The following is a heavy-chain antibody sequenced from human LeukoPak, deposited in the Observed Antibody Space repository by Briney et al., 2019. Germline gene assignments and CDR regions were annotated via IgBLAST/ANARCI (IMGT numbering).Heavy chain of an antibody. V-gene: IGHV3-30-3*01. Sequence: PGGSLRLSCAASGFTFSSYAMHWVRQAPGKGLEWVAVISYDGSNKYYADSVKGRFTISRDNSKNTLYLQMNSLRAEDTAVYCCARDRGYCSSTSCYSSEGDFDYWGQGTLVTVSS. CDR1: GFTFSSYA. CDR3: ARDRGYCSSTSCYSSEGDFDY. D-gene: IGHD2-2*01. J-gene: IGHJ4*02. CDR2: ISYDGSNK.